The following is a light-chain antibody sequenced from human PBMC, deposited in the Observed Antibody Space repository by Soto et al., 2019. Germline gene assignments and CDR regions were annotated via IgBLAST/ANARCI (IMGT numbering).Light chain of an antibody. CDR2: EGS. V-gene: IGLV2-23*01. CDR3: CSYAGSSTYV. J-gene: IGLJ1*01. Sequence: QSALTQSPSASGSPGQSITISCTGTSSDVGGYNLVSWYQQHPGKAPKVMIYEGSKRPSGVSNRFSGSKSGNTASLTISGLQAEDEADYYCCSYAGSSTYVFGTGTRSPS. CDR1: SSDVGGYNL.